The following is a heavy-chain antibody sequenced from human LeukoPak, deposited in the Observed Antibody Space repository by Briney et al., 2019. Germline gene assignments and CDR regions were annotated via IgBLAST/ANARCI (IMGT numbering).Heavy chain of an antibody. CDR2: FIPILGIA. Sequence: SVKVSCTASGGTFSSYTISWVRQAPGQGLEWMGRFIPILGIANYAQKFQGRVTITADKSTSTAYMELSSLRSEDTAVYYWARAWGRLRFLEWSHKGYWFDPWGPGTLVTVSS. CDR3: ARAWGRLRFLEWSHKGYWFDP. D-gene: IGHD3-3*01. V-gene: IGHV1-69*02. CDR1: GGTFSSYT. J-gene: IGHJ5*02.